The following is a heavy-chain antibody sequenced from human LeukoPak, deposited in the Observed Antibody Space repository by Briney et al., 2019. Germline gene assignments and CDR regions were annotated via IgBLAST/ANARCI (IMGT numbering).Heavy chain of an antibody. Sequence: PPGGSLRLSCAASGFTFSSYAMHWVRQAPGKGLEWVAVISYDGSNKYYADSVKGRFTISRDNSKNTLYLQMNSLRAEHTAGYYCAREGLYSSSDRYYFHYRRQGTLPTVPS. J-gene: IGHJ4*02. V-gene: IGHV3-30-3*01. CDR3: AREGLYSSSDRYYFHY. CDR2: ISYDGSNK. CDR1: GFTFSSYA. D-gene: IGHD6-13*01.